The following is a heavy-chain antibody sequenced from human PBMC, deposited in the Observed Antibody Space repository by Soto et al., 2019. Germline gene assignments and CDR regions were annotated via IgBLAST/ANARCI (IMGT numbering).Heavy chain of an antibody. CDR3: ARGGYYYGSGSYYNRWYFDY. CDR2: IYYSGST. J-gene: IGHJ4*02. CDR1: GGSISSYS. V-gene: IGHV4-59*01. D-gene: IGHD3-10*01. Sequence: SETLSLTCTASGGSISSYSWSWIRQPPGKGLEWIGYIYYSGSTNYNPSLKSRVTMSVDTSKNQCSLKLSSVTAADTAVYYCARGGYYYGSGSYYNRWYFDYWGQGTLVTVSS.